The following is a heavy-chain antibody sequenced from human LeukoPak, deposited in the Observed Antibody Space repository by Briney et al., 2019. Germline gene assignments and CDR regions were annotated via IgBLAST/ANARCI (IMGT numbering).Heavy chain of an antibody. J-gene: IGHJ4*02. V-gene: IGHV1-69*13. CDR3: ARGYNWNWSDSSGTHY. D-gene: IGHD1-7*01. Sequence: ASVKVSCKASGYTFTSYAISWVRQAPGQGLEWMGGIIPIFGTANYAQKFQGRVTITADESTSTAYMELSSLRSEDTAVYYCARGYNWNWSDSSGTHYWGQGTLVTVSS. CDR2: IIPIFGTA. CDR1: GYTFTSYA.